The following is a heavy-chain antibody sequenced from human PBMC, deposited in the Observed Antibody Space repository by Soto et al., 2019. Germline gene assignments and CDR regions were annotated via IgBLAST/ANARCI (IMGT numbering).Heavy chain of an antibody. V-gene: IGHV4-30-2*01. Sequence: QLQLQESGSGLVKPSQTLSLTCAVSGGSISSGGYSWSWIRQPPGKGREWIGYIYHSGSTYYNPSLKSRVTISVDRSKTQFSLKLSSVTAADTAVYYCARAGGLGAVAADYWGQGTLVTVSS. CDR1: GGSISSGGYS. D-gene: IGHD6-19*01. CDR2: IYHSGST. CDR3: ARAGGLGAVAADY. J-gene: IGHJ4*02.